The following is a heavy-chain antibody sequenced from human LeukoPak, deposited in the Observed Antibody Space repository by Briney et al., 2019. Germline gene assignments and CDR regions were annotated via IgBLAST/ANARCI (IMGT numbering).Heavy chain of an antibody. D-gene: IGHD6-19*01. CDR2: INPNSGGT. V-gene: IGHV1-2*02. J-gene: IGHJ4*02. Sequence: ASVKVSCKASGYTFTGYYMHWVRQAPGQGLEWMGWINPNSGGTNYAQKFQGGVTMTRDTSISTAYMELSRLRSDDTAVYYCARFRSRNSSGPYFDYWGQGTLVTVSS. CDR3: ARFRSRNSSGPYFDY. CDR1: GYTFTGYY.